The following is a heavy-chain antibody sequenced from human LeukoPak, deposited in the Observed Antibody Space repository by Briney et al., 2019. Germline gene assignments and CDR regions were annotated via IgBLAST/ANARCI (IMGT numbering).Heavy chain of an antibody. CDR1: GYTFTAYY. J-gene: IGHJ6*03. Sequence: ASVKVSCKASGYTFTAYYIHWVRQATGQGLEWMGWMNPNSGNTGYAQKFQGRVTMTRNTSISTAYMELSSLRSEDTAVYYCAREGPGYYYYYYYMDVWGKGTTVTISS. CDR3: AREGPGYYYYYYYMDV. V-gene: IGHV1-8*02. D-gene: IGHD1-14*01. CDR2: MNPNSGNT.